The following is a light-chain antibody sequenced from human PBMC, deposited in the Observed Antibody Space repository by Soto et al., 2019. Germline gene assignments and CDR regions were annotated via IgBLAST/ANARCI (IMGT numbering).Light chain of an antibody. Sequence: DIQMTQSPSTLSASIGDRVTITCRASQSISHWLAWYQQEPGKAPKLLIYKASSLESGVPSRFSGSGSGTEFTLTISSLQPDDFATYYCQQYDTDSRTFGQGTKVDIK. V-gene: IGKV1-5*03. CDR3: QQYDTDSRT. J-gene: IGKJ1*01. CDR2: KAS. CDR1: QSISHW.